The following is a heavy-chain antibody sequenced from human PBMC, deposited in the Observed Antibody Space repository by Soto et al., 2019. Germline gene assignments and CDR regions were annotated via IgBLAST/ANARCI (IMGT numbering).Heavy chain of an antibody. D-gene: IGHD3-22*01. CDR1: GYTFTGYY. J-gene: IGHJ4*02. CDR3: ARGTPSYYYDSSGPFDY. CDR2: INPNSGGT. V-gene: IGHV1-2*02. Sequence: ASVKVSCKXSGYTFTGYYMHWVRQAPGQGLEWMGWINPNSGGTNYAQKFQGRVTMTRDTSISTAYMELSRLRSDDTAVYYCARGTPSYYYDSSGPFDYWGQGTLVTVSS.